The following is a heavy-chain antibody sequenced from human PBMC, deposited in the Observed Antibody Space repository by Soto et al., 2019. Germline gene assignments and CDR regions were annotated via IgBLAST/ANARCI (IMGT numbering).Heavy chain of an antibody. J-gene: IGHJ4*02. CDR1: GFPFSSYW. Sequence: PGGSLRLSCAASGFPFSSYWMHWVRPAPGKGLVWVSRINSDGSSTSYADSVKGRFTISRDNAKNTLYLQMNSLRAEDTAVYYCARDRGIAAAGPKDYWGQGTLVTVSS. CDR3: ARDRGIAAAGPKDY. D-gene: IGHD6-13*01. CDR2: INSDGSST. V-gene: IGHV3-74*01.